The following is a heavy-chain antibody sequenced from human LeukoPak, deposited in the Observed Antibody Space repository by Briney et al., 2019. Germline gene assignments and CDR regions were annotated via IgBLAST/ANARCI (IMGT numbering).Heavy chain of an antibody. CDR2: IYYSGST. V-gene: IGHV4-59*01. D-gene: IGHD3-16*01. CDR3: ARLARGENSFDI. J-gene: IGHJ3*02. CDR1: GGSISSYY. Sequence: SETLSLTCTVSGGSISSYYWSWIRQPPGKGLEWIGYIYYSGSTNYNPSLKSRVTISVDTSKNQFSLKLSSVTAADTAVYYCARLARGENSFDIWGEGTMVTVSS.